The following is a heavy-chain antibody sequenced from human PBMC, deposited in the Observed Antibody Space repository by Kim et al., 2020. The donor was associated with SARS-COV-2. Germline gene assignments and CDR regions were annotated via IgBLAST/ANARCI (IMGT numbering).Heavy chain of an antibody. Sequence: GGSLRLSCAASGFSFSTNWMHWVRQAPGKGPMWVSRINSDGSGTSYADSVKGRFTISRDNAKNTLFLQMNSLRAEDTAVYYCVRGGVYCSGGSCNAGFYYCDYWGQGTLVTVSS. V-gene: IGHV3-74*01. CDR3: VRGGVYCSGGSCNAGFYYCDY. D-gene: IGHD2-15*01. CDR1: GFSFSTNW. J-gene: IGHJ4*02. CDR2: INSDGSGT.